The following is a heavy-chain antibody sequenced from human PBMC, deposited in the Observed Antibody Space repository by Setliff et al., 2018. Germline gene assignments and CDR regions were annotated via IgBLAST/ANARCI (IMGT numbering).Heavy chain of an antibody. CDR2: IYNSDST. CDR1: GLIVSDIH. V-gene: IGHV3-53*01. Sequence: GGSLRLSCVVSGLIVSDIHMTWVRQTPGKGLEWLSVIYNSDSTYYTDSVKGRFTISRDNSKNTVYLQMNNLRADDTAIYYCARDLGNWFDPWGQGTLVTVST. D-gene: IGHD3-16*01. CDR3: ARDLGNWFDP. J-gene: IGHJ5*01.